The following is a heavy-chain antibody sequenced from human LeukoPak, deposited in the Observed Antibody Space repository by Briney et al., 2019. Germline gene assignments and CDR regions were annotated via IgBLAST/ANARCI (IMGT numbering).Heavy chain of an antibody. D-gene: IGHD2-15*01. CDR3: ATYRHEYCSGGSCYSGFDY. CDR2: IYTSGST. V-gene: IGHV4-4*07. CDR1: GGSISSYY. Sequence: PSETLSLTCTVSGGSISSYYWSWIRQPAGKGLEWIGRIYTSGSTNYNPSLKSRVTMSVDTSKNQFSLKLSSVTAADTAVYYCATYRHEYCSGGSCYSGFDYWGQGTLVTVSS. J-gene: IGHJ4*02.